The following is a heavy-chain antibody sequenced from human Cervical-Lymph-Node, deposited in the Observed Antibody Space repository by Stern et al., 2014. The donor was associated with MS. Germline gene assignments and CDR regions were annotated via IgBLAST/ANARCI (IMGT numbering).Heavy chain of an antibody. CDR1: GYTFTRYG. V-gene: IGHV1-18*01. D-gene: IGHD2-15*01. Sequence: VHLVESGAEVKKLGASVKVSCKVSGYTFTRYGISWGREALGQGLEWRGWISAYNGNTNYAQKLQGRVTMTTDTSTSTAYMELRSLRSDDTAVYYCARGLLGSENAFDIWGQGTMVTVSS. CDR2: ISAYNGNT. CDR3: ARGLLGSENAFDI. J-gene: IGHJ3*02.